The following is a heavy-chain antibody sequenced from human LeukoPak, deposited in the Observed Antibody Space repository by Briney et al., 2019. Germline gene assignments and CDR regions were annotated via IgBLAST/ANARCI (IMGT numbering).Heavy chain of an antibody. V-gene: IGHV4-39*07. Sequence: PSETLSLTCTVSGGSISSSSYYWGWIRQPPGKGLEWIGSIYYSGSTYYNPSLKSRVTISVDTSKNQFSLKLSSVTAADTAVYYCARGTESDAFDIWGQGTMATVSS. J-gene: IGHJ3*02. CDR2: IYYSGST. D-gene: IGHD1-1*01. CDR3: ARGTESDAFDI. CDR1: GGSISSSSYY.